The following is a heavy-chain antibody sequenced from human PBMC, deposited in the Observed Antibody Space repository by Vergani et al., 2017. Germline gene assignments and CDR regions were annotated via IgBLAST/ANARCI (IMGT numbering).Heavy chain of an antibody. V-gene: IGHV4-59*13. Sequence: QVQLEESGPGLVKPSETLSLTCTVSGGSFNTYYWSWIRQSQGTGLEWIGYIYSTGSTNYNPSLNSRVTMSVDTSKNQFSLKLRSVTAADTAVYFCARVMYRDEASTGYRLEGMDIWGQGTTVTISS. D-gene: IGHD3-9*01. CDR3: ARVMYRDEASTGYRLEGMDI. J-gene: IGHJ6*02. CDR1: GGSFNTYY. CDR2: IYSTGST.